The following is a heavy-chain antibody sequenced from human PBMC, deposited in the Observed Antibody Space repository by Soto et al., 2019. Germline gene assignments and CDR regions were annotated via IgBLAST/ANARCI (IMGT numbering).Heavy chain of an antibody. D-gene: IGHD3-10*01. V-gene: IGHV3-53*04. CDR3: AREGPYYYAARMDV. CDR1: GIPVSSNY. J-gene: IGHJ6*02. Sequence: EVQLVESGGGLVQPGGSLRLSCVASGIPVSSNYMTWVRQAPGKGLEWVSVLHSGGDTYYANSVKGRFTIFRHDSTNTLFLQMNSLTAEDTAVYYCAREGPYYYAARMDVWGQGSTVTVSS. CDR2: LHSGGDT.